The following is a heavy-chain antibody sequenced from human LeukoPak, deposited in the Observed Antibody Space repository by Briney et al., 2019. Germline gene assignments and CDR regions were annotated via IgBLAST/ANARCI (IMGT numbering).Heavy chain of an antibody. Sequence: GGSLRLSCAASGFTVSSNFMTRVRQAPGKGLEWVSLIYSGGSTYYADSVKGRFTISRDNSKNTLYLQMNSLRAGDTAAYYCASGLSDTIAGGLDYWGQGTLVTVSS. CDR2: IYSGGST. J-gene: IGHJ4*02. V-gene: IGHV3-66*01. CDR1: GFTVSSNF. CDR3: ASGLSDTIAGGLDY. D-gene: IGHD6-13*01.